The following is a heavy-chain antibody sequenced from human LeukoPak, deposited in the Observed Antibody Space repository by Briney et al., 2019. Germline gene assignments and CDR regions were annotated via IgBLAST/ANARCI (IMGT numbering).Heavy chain of an antibody. D-gene: IGHD3-10*01. Sequence: PGGSLRLSCAASGFTFSSYEMNWVRQAPGKGLEWVSYISSSGSTIYYADSVKGRFTISRDNAKNSLYLQMNSLRTEDTAVYYCARDGKIWIGEDHLDYWGQGTLVTVSS. V-gene: IGHV3-48*03. CDR2: ISSSGSTI. CDR1: GFTFSSYE. CDR3: ARDGKIWIGEDHLDY. J-gene: IGHJ4*02.